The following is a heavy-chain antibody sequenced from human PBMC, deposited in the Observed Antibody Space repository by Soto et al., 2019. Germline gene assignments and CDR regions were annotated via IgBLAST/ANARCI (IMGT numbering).Heavy chain of an antibody. CDR2: IYSGGST. CDR1: GFTVSSNY. D-gene: IGHD5-18*01. Sequence: GGSLRLSXAASGFTVSSNYMSWVRQAPGKGLEWVSVIYSGGSTYYADSVKGRFTISRDNSKNTLYLQMNSLRAEDTAVYYCARGDSYGYFDYWGQGTLVTVSS. J-gene: IGHJ4*02. CDR3: ARGDSYGYFDY. V-gene: IGHV3-53*01.